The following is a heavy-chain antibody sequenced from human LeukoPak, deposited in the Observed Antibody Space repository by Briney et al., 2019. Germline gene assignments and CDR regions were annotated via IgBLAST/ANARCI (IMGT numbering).Heavy chain of an antibody. CDR2: ISGSGGST. J-gene: IGHJ4*02. D-gene: IGHD3-22*01. CDR1: GFTFSSYA. V-gene: IGHV3-23*01. Sequence: GGSLRLSCAASGFTFSSYAMSWVRQAPGKGLEWVSAISGSGGSTYYADSVKSRFTISRDNSKNTLYLQMNSLRAEDTAVYYCAKDRRFLSNYYDSGAYLDYWGQGTLVTVSS. CDR3: AKDRRFLSNYYDSGAYLDY.